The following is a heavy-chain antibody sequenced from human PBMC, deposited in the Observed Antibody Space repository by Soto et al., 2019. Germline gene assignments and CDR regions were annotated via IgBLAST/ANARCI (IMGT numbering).Heavy chain of an antibody. Sequence: QVQLVESGGGLVKPGGSLRLSCAASGFTFSDYYMSWIRQAPGKGLEWVSYISSSGSTLYYADSVKGRFTISRDNAKNSLYLQMTSLRAEDTAVYYCARVADSSGWHTFYYYGMDVWGQGTTVTVSS. V-gene: IGHV3-11*01. D-gene: IGHD6-19*01. CDR3: ARVADSSGWHTFYYYGMDV. J-gene: IGHJ6*02. CDR1: GFTFSDYY. CDR2: ISSSGSTL.